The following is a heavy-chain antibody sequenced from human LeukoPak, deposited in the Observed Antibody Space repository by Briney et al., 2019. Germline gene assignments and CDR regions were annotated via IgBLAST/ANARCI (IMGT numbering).Heavy chain of an antibody. D-gene: IGHD2-8*01. V-gene: IGHV3-23*01. J-gene: IGHJ3*02. CDR1: GFTFSSYA. Sequence: PGGSLRLSCAASGFTFSSYAMSWVRQAPGKGLEWFSAISGSGGSTYYADSVKGRFTISRDNSKNTLYLQMNSLRAEDTAVYYCAKSLGCTNGVCYTRRIHAFDIWGQGTMVTVSS. CDR2: ISGSGGST. CDR3: AKSLGCTNGVCYTRRIHAFDI.